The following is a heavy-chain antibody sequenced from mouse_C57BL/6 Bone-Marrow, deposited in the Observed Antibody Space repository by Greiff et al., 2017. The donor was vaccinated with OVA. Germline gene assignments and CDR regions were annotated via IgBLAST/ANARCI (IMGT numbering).Heavy chain of an antibody. Sequence: QVQLQQSGPELVKPGASVKISCKASGYAFSSSWMNWVKQRPGKGLAWIGRINPGDGDTNYNGKFKGKATLTADKSSSTAYMQLSSLTSEDSAVYLCATNYGSSCCFDYWGQGTTLTVSS. CDR1: GYAFSSSW. CDR2: INPGDGDT. J-gene: IGHJ2*01. CDR3: ATNYGSSCCFDY. D-gene: IGHD1-1*01. V-gene: IGHV1-82*01.